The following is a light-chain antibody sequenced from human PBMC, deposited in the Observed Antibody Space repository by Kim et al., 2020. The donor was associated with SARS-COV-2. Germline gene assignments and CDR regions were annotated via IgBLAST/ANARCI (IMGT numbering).Light chain of an antibody. Sequence: HSITNSCAGTSSDFGGYNYVSWYQQNPGKAPKLMIYDVSKRPSGVSNRFSGSKSGNTASLTISGLQAEDEADYYCSSYTSSSTFYVFGTGTKVTVL. CDR2: DVS. CDR3: SSYTSSSTFYV. J-gene: IGLJ1*01. CDR1: SSDFGGYNY. V-gene: IGLV2-14*04.